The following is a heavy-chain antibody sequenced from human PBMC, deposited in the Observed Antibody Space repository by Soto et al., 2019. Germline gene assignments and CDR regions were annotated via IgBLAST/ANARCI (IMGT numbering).Heavy chain of an antibody. CDR1: GFSLSASGVG. J-gene: IGHJ4*02. CDR3: AHKGGGDRILDY. V-gene: IGHV2-5*02. D-gene: IGHD3-16*01. Sequence: QITLKESGPTLVKPTQTLTLTCTFSGFSLSASGVGVGWIRQPPGKALEWLAIIYWDDAKHYSPSLKSSLTITKDTSKNQVVLTMTNMDPVDTATYYCAHKGGGDRILDYWGQGTLVTAS. CDR2: IYWDDAK.